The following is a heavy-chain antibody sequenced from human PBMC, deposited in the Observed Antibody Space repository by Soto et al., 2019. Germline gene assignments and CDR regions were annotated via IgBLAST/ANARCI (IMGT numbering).Heavy chain of an antibody. Sequence: EVQLVESGGGLVQPGGSLKLSCAASGFTFSDSTMHWVRQASGKGLEWVGRIRSKTNSYETTYAALVEGRLTTSRDDSRNTAYLHMTSLETEDMAVYYCRTTVAEDWYFFEYWGQGTLVTVSS. D-gene: IGHD2-21*02. V-gene: IGHV3-73*01. J-gene: IGHJ4*02. CDR1: GFTFSDST. CDR2: IRSKTNSYET. CDR3: RTTVAEDWYFFEY.